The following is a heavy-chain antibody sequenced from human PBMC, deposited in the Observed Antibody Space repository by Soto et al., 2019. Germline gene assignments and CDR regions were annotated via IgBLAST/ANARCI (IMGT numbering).Heavy chain of an antibody. CDR3: ARHHDS. J-gene: IGHJ4*02. V-gene: IGHV4-59*08. CDR2: IYFSDIT. Sequence: SETLSLTCTVSGGSLSSYYWSWIRQSPGKGLENLGYIYFSDITNYNPSFKSRITISVDTSRNQFSLKLSSVTAADTAVYYCARHHDSWGQGTLVTVSS. CDR1: GGSLSSYY.